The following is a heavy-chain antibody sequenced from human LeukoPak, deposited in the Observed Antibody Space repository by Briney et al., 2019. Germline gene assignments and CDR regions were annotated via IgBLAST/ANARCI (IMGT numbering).Heavy chain of an antibody. CDR3: TTRLQHHFDY. V-gene: IGHV3-30-3*01. Sequence: GGSLRLSCAASGFTFSSYAMHWVRQAPGRGLEWVAVISYDGRNKYYADSVKGRFTISRDDSQNTVYLQMDSLRAEDTAVYYCTTRLQHHFDYWGQGTQVTVSS. CDR2: ISYDGRNK. J-gene: IGHJ4*02. D-gene: IGHD2-15*01. CDR1: GFTFSSYA.